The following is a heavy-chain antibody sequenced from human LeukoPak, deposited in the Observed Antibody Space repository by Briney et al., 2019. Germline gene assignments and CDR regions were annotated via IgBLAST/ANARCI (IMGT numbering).Heavy chain of an antibody. CDR1: GYTFTRYY. CDR3: ARGCSSTSCPLPFDY. J-gene: IGHJ4*02. Sequence: ASVKVSCKASGYTFTRYYMHWVRQAPGQGLEWMGIINPIGGSTSYAQKFQGRVTMTRDMSTSTVYMELSSLRSEDSAVYYCARGCSSTSCPLPFDYWGQGTLVTVSS. D-gene: IGHD2-2*01. V-gene: IGHV1-46*01. CDR2: INPIGGST.